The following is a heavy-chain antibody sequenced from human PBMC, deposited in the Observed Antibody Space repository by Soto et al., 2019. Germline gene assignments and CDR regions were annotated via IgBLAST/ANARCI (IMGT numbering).Heavy chain of an antibody. CDR2: ISGSGGST. CDR3: AKAPSYDSSGSVFDY. D-gene: IGHD3-22*01. J-gene: IGHJ4*02. V-gene: IGHV3-23*01. Sequence: AGGSLRLSCAASGFTFSSYAMSWVRQAPGKGLEWVSGISGSGGSTYYADSVKGRFTISRDNSKNTLFLHMNSLRAEDTAVYYCAKAPSYDSSGSVFDYWGQGTLVTVSS. CDR1: GFTFSSYA.